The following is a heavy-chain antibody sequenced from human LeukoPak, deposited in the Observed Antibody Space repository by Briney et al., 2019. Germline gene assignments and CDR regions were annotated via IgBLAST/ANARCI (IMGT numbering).Heavy chain of an antibody. CDR1: GGSFSGYY. V-gene: IGHV4-59*01. J-gene: IGHJ3*02. CDR2: IYYSGST. CDR3: ARVHANYDFWGYAFDI. Sequence: PSETLSLTCAVYGGSFSGYYWSWIRQPPGKGLEWIGYIYYSGSTNYNPSLKSRATISVDTSKNQFSLKLSSVTAADTAVYYCARVHANYDFWGYAFDIWGQGTMVTVSS. D-gene: IGHD3-3*01.